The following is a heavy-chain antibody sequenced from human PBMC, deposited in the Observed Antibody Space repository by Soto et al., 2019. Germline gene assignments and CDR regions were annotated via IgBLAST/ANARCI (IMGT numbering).Heavy chain of an antibody. J-gene: IGHJ5*02. CDR1: GGTFSSYA. V-gene: IGHV1-69*13. CDR3: ARDLGSGVSNWFDP. Sequence: SVKVSCKASGGTFSSYAISWVRQAPGQGLEWMGGIIPIFGTANYAQKFQGRVTITADESTSTAYMELSSLRSEDTAVYYCARDLGSGVSNWFDPWGQGTLVTVSS. D-gene: IGHD2-8*01. CDR2: IIPIFGTA.